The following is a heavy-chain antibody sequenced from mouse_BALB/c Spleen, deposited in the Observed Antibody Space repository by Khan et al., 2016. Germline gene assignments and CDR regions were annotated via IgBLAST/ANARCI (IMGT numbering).Heavy chain of an antibody. Sequence: EVQLQESGPSLVKPSQTLSLTCSVTGDSITSGYWNWIRKFPGNKLEYMGYISYSGGTYNNPSPKSRISITRDTSKNQYYLQLKSVTTEDTGTNYVARYDGSSYVGGMDYWGQGLSVTVSS. V-gene: IGHV3-8*02. CDR2: ISYSGGT. CDR1: GDSITSGY. J-gene: IGHJ4*01. CDR3: ARYDGSSYVGGMDY. D-gene: IGHD1-1*01.